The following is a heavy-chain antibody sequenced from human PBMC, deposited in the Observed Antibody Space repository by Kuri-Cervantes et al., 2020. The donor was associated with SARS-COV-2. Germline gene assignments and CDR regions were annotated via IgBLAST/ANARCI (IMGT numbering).Heavy chain of an antibody. Sequence: SVKVSCKASGYTFTSYAISWVRQAPGQGLEWMGGIIPIFGTANYAQKFQGRVTITADESTSTAYMELSSLRSEDTAVYYCARANWGSNYYYYMDVWGKGTTVTVSS. D-gene: IGHD7-27*01. CDR1: GYTFTSYA. CDR3: ARANWGSNYYYYMDV. J-gene: IGHJ6*03. CDR2: IIPIFGTA. V-gene: IGHV1-69*13.